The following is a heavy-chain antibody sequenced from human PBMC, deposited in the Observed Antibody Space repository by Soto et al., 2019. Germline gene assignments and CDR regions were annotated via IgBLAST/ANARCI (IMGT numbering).Heavy chain of an antibody. CDR2: INTNSGGT. V-gene: IGHV1-2*02. J-gene: IGHJ4*02. CDR1: GYTFTGYY. CDR3: ARTQTNDY. Sequence: GASVKVSCKASGYTFTGYYIHWVRQAPGQGLEWMGWINTNSGGTNYAQKFQGRVTMTRDTSISTADRELSRLTSDDTSVYYCARTQTNDYWGQGTLVTVSS.